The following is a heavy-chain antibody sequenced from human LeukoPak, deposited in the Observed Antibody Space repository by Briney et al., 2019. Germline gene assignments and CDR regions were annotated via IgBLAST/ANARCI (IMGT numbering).Heavy chain of an antibody. J-gene: IGHJ6*03. D-gene: IGHD2-15*01. Sequence: SETLSLTCAVYGGSFSGYYWSWIRQPPGKVLEWIGEINHSGSTNYNPSLKSRVTISVDTSKNQFSLKLSSVTAADTAVYYCARGHGYCSGGSCYRWAYYYYYMDVWGKGTTVTVSS. CDR3: ARGHGYCSGGSCYRWAYYYYYMDV. CDR2: INHSGST. CDR1: GGSFSGYY. V-gene: IGHV4-34*01.